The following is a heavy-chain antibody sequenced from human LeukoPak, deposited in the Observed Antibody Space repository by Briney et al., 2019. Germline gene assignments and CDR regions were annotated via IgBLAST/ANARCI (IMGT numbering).Heavy chain of an antibody. CDR1: GLTVTSTY. J-gene: IGHJ5*02. CDR3: ARDRAGTQSWVELDL. Sequence: PGGSLRLSCTVSGLTVTSTYMVWVRQPPGKGPEWVALIRGDAGTVYADSVKGRFTISRDNSKNMVYLQMNSLRPEDSAVYYCARDRAGTQSWVELDLWGQGTLVTVSS. D-gene: IGHD3-10*01. V-gene: IGHV3-53*05. CDR2: IRGDAGT.